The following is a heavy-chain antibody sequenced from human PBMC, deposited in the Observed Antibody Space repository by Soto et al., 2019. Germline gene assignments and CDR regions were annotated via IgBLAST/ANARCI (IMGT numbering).Heavy chain of an antibody. D-gene: IGHD1-26*01. Sequence: QVQLQESGPGLVKPSQTLSLTCTVSGGSISSGGYYWSWIRQHPGKGLEWIGYIYYSGSPYYNPSLNSRVTFSVDTSKNQFSLKLSSVTAADAAVYYCARGLNSGSSIWGQGTMVTVSS. CDR3: ARGLNSGSSI. CDR2: IYYSGSP. V-gene: IGHV4-31*03. CDR1: GGSISSGGYY. J-gene: IGHJ3*02.